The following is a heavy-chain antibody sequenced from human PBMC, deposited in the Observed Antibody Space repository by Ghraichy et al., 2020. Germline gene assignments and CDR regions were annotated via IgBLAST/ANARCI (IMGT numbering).Heavy chain of an antibody. D-gene: IGHD6-6*01. V-gene: IGHV3-74*01. CDR3: VILIPLVSGMHV. Sequence: GGSLRLSCAASGFTFGSYWMHWVRQAPGKGLVWVSRIKTDGSSTDYADSVKGRFTISRDNAKNTVYLQMNSLRAEYTAVYYCVILIPLVSGMHVWGQGPTVPGAS. J-gene: IGHJ6*02. CDR1: GFTFGSYW. CDR2: IKTDGSST.